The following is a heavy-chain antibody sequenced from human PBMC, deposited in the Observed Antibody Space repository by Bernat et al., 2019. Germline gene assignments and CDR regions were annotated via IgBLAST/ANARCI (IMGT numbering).Heavy chain of an antibody. CDR2: INPNSGGT. J-gene: IGHJ4*02. CDR3: ARELGYCSGGSCSGGRIIKNYFDY. V-gene: IGHV1-2*02. CDR1: GYTFTGYY. D-gene: IGHD2-15*01. Sequence: QVQLVQSGAEVKKPGASVTVSCKASGYTFTGYYMHWVRQAPGQGLEWMGWINPNSGGTNYAQKFQGRVTMTRDTSISTAYMELSRLRSDDTAVYYCARELGYCSGGSCSGGRIIKNYFDYWGQGTLVTVSS.